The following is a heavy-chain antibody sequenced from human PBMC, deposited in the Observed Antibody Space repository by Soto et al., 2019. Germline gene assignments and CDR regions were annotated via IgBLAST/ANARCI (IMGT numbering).Heavy chain of an antibody. CDR2: ISGSGDNT. V-gene: IGHV3-23*01. Sequence: PGGSLRLSCGALGFTFNNYAMSWVRQAPGKGLQWVSAISGSGDNTYYADSVKGRFTISRDNSKNTLYLQMNSLRAEDTAVYYCAKDRGRGSSWYRGYYYYGMDVWGQGTTVTVSS. CDR3: AKDRGRGSSWYRGYYYYGMDV. J-gene: IGHJ6*02. CDR1: GFTFNNYA. D-gene: IGHD6-13*01.